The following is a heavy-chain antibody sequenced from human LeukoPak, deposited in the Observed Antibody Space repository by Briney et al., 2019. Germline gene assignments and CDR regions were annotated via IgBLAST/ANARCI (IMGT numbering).Heavy chain of an antibody. CDR3: AKYGSGSYRGRGYFDY. V-gene: IGHV3-9*01. CDR2: ISWNSGSI. CDR1: GFTFDDYA. D-gene: IGHD3-10*01. Sequence: PGGSLRLSCAASGFTFDDYAMHWVRQAPGKGLEWVSGISWNSGSIGYADSVKGRFTISRDNAKNSLYLQMNSLRAEDTALYYCAKYGSGSYRGRGYFDYWGQGTLVTVSS. J-gene: IGHJ4*02.